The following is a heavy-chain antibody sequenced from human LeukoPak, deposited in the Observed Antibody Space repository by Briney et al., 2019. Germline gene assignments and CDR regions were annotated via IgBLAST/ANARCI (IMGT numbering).Heavy chain of an antibody. CDR3: ARHPEPGYCSSTSCHESYFDY. V-gene: IGHV3-23*01. J-gene: IGHJ4*02. CDR1: GFKFSSCA. CDR2: ISGSGGRP. D-gene: IGHD2-2*01. Sequence: PGGSLRLSCAASGFKFSSCAMSWVRQAPGRGLEWVSAISGSGGRPYYADSVKGRFTISRDNSKNTLYLQMNSLRAEDTAVYYCARHPEPGYCSSTSCHESYFDYWGQGTLVTVSS.